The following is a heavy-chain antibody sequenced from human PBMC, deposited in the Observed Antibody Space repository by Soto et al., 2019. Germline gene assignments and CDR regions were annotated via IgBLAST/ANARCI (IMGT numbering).Heavy chain of an antibody. Sequence: SETLSLTCTVSGGSISSYYWSWIRQPPGKGLEWIGYIYYSGSTNYNPSLKSRVTISVDTSKNQFSLKLSSVTAADTAVYYCARPTLLYGSSGYYPGYFQHWGQGTLVTVSP. D-gene: IGHD3-22*01. CDR3: ARPTLLYGSSGYYPGYFQH. CDR2: IYYSGST. CDR1: GGSISSYY. J-gene: IGHJ1*01. V-gene: IGHV4-59*01.